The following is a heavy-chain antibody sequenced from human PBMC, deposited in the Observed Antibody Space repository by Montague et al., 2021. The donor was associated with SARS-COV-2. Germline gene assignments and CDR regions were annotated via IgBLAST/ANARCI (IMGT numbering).Heavy chain of an antibody. Sequence: CRSLSWAASGFTFSSYWMSWVRQAPGKGLEWVANIKQDGSEKYYVDSVKGRFTISRDNAKNSLYLQMNSLRAEDTAVYYCARAASWAYCGGDCFFDAFDIWGQGTMVTVSS. V-gene: IGHV3-7*03. J-gene: IGHJ3*02. D-gene: IGHD2-21*02. CDR1: GFTFSSYW. CDR2: IKQDGSEK. CDR3: ARAASWAYCGGDCFFDAFDI.